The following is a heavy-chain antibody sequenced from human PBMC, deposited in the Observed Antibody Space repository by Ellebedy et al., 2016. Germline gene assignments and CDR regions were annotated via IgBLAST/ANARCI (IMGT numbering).Heavy chain of an antibody. J-gene: IGHJ4*02. D-gene: IGHD5-12*01. CDR2: ISWNSGSI. CDR1: GFTFDDYA. V-gene: IGHV3-9*01. CDR3: AKGGYSPY. Sequence: SLKISCAASGFTFDDYAMHWVRQAPGKGLEWVSGISWNSGSIDYADSVKGRFTISRDNAKNSLYLQMNSLRAEDTALYYCAKGGYSPYWGQGTLVTVSS.